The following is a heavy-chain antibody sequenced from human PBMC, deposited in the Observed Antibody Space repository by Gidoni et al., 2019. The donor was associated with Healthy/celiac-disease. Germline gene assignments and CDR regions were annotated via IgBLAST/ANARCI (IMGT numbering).Heavy chain of an antibody. CDR2: IYSSGST. CDR3: AGEVSGSLGY. D-gene: IGHD1-26*01. CDR1: GGSISSSGYY. J-gene: IGHJ4*02. V-gene: IGHV4-39*02. Sequence: QLQLQESGPGLVKPWETLSLTCTVSGGSISSSGYYWGWIRQPPGKGLEWIGSIYSSGSTYYHPSLKSRVTISVDTSKNQFSLKLSSVTAADTAVYYCAGEVSGSLGYWGQGTLVTVSS.